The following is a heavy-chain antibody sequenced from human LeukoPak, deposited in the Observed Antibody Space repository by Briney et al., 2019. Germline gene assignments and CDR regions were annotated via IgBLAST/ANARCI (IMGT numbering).Heavy chain of an antibody. CDR3: ARGAPYSSGWGFDY. Sequence: PGRSLRLSCAASAFPFSSYGMHWVRQAPGKGLEWVSYISSSSSTIYYADSVKGRFTISRDNAKNSLYLQMNSLRAEDTAVYYCARGAPYSSGWGFDYWGQGTLVTVSS. CDR2: ISSSSSTI. V-gene: IGHV3-48*01. D-gene: IGHD6-19*01. J-gene: IGHJ4*02. CDR1: AFPFSSYG.